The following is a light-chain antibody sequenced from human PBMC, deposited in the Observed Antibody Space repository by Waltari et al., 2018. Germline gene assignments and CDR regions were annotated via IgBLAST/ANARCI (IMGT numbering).Light chain of an antibody. J-gene: IGKJ2*01. CDR2: GAV. Sequence: DIQMTQSPSALSASVGDRVAITCRASQPISIYLTWYQQIPGKAPNLLIYGAVNLQDGVPSRFTGSGSVTDFTLTISSLHPEDFGTYYCQQSYKAPLTFGQGTKLQIK. CDR1: QPISIY. V-gene: IGKV1-39*01. CDR3: QQSYKAPLT.